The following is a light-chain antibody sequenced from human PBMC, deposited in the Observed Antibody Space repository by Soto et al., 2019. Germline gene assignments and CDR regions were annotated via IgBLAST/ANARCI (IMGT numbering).Light chain of an antibody. V-gene: IGKV3-20*01. CDR3: QQFGSSPIT. J-gene: IGKJ5*01. CDR2: GAS. CDR1: QSVFSNC. Sequence: EIVLTQSPGTLSLSPGERATLSCRASQSVFSNCLAWYLQKPGQAPRLLIYGASGRATGIPDRFSGSGSGTDFTLTINRLDPEDFAVYYCQQFGSSPITFGQGTRLEIK.